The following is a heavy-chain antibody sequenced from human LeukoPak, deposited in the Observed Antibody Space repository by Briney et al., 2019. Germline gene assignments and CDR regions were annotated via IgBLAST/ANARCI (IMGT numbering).Heavy chain of an antibody. CDR2: ISSSNRTI. CDR3: ATALDYGDSRDY. J-gene: IGHJ4*02. CDR1: GGSISSGDYY. Sequence: LSLTCTVSGGSISSGDYYWSWIRQPPGKGLEWVSYISSSNRTIYYADSVKGRFTISRDNAKNSLYLQMNSLRAEDTAVYYCATALDYGDSRDYWGQGTLVTVSS. V-gene: IGHV3-11*04. D-gene: IGHD4-17*01.